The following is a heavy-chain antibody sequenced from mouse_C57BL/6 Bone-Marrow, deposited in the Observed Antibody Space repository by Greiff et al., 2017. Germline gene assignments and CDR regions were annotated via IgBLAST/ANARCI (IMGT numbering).Heavy chain of an antibody. CDR1: EYTFTDYY. D-gene: IGHD1-1*01. CDR3: AREGATVVAPFDY. V-gene: IGHV1-26*01. Sequence: VQLQQSGPELVKPGASVKISCKASEYTFTDYYMNWVKQSHGKSLEWIGDINPNNGGTSYNQKFKGKATLTVDKSSSTAYMELRSLTSEDSAVYYCAREGATVVAPFDYWGQGTTLTVSS. CDR2: INPNNGGT. J-gene: IGHJ2*01.